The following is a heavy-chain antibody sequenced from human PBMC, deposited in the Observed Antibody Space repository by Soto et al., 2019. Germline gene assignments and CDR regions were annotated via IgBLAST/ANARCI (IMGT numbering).Heavy chain of an antibody. CDR3: SRFIMVGGSFAPNYYLGMDV. CDR2: ISGYNGNT. D-gene: IGHD3-10*01. Sequence: QVQLVQSGAEVKKPGASVTVSCKTSGYTFSNYGINWVRQAPGQGLEWMGWISGYNGNTNYAQTLQGRVTMTTDTSTGTVYTELRSLKSDDTAIYYGSRFIMVGGSFAPNYYLGMDVWGQGTTVTVSS. V-gene: IGHV1-18*01. J-gene: IGHJ6*02. CDR1: GYTFSNYG.